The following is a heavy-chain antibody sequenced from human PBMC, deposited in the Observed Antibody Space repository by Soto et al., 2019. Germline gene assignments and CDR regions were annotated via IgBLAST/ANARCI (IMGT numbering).Heavy chain of an antibody. CDR2: IDGGGSTT. Sequence: EVQLVESGGGLVQPGGSLRLSCAASGFTFNIRWMHWVRQAPGTGLVWVSRIDGGGSTTTYADSEKGRFTISRDNAKNTLYLQMNSLRVEDTAVYYCARDNSYGLDVWGQGTTVIVSS. J-gene: IGHJ6*02. D-gene: IGHD1-20*01. CDR1: GFTFNIRW. V-gene: IGHV3-74*01. CDR3: ARDNSYGLDV.